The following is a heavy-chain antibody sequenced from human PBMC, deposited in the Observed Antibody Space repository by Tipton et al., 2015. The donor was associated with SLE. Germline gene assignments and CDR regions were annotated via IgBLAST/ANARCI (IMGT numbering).Heavy chain of an antibody. CDR3: ARDSSEGHSWFDY. CDR1: GGSIRSHY. J-gene: IGHJ4*02. CDR2: IYYSGST. D-gene: IGHD6-13*01. V-gene: IGHV4-59*11. Sequence: TLSLTCSVSGGSIRSHYWSWIRQPPGKGLEWIGYIYYSGSTNYNPSLKSRVTISVDTSKNQFSLKLSSVTAADTAVYYCARDSSEGHSWFDYWGQGTLVTFSS.